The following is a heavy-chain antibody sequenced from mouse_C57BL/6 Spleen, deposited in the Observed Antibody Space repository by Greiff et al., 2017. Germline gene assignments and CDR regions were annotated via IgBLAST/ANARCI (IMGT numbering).Heavy chain of an antibody. CDR1: GYSFTGYY. V-gene: IGHV1-42*01. CDR3: ARSYYDAMDY. Sequence: EVQLKESGPELVKPGASVKISCKASGYSFTGYYMNWVKQSPEKSLEWIGEINPSTGGTTYNQKFKAKATLTVDKSSSTAYMQLKSLTSEDSAVYYCARSYYDAMDYWGQGTSVTVSS. J-gene: IGHJ4*01. CDR2: INPSTGGT.